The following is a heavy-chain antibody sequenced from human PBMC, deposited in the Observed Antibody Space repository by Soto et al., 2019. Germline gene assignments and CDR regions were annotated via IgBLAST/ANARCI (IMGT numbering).Heavy chain of an antibody. CDR2: IYHSGST. V-gene: IGHV4-30-2*01. D-gene: IGHD3-22*01. CDR3: ARAHNYDSSGQHLSQYFEY. CDR1: GGSISRGVYS. Sequence: SETLSLTCAVSGGSISRGVYSWNWIRQAPGKGLQWIGYIYHSGSTYYNPSLRSRVTISLDRSKNQFSLTLNSVTAADTAVYYCARAHNYDSSGQHLSQYFEYSGQGILVTVYS. J-gene: IGHJ4*02.